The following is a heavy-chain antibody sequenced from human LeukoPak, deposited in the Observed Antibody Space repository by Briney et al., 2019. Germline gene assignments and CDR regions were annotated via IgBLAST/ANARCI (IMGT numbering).Heavy chain of an antibody. CDR3: ARSHFYGSGVDS. J-gene: IGHJ5*01. D-gene: IGHD3-10*01. CDR2: VYYPGSP. CDR1: GGSLSAIPYY. Sequence: SETLSLTCTISGGSLSAIPYYWGWIRQPPGTGLEWLGSVYYPGSPYYSPSLKTRVTISVDTPKNQFSLKLSSVTAADTAVYFCARSHFYGSGVDSWGQGTLVTVSS. V-gene: IGHV4-39*01.